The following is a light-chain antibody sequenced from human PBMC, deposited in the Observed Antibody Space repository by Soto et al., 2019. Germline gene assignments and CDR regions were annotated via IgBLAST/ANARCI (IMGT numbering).Light chain of an antibody. CDR3: QSYDSSLSAHVV. J-gene: IGLJ2*01. Sequence: QYVLTQPPSVSGAPGQRVTISCTGSSSNIGAGYDVHWYQQLPGTAPKLLIYGNSNRPSGVPDRFSGSKSGTSASLAITGLEAEDEADYYCQSYDSSLSAHVVFGVWTKLTVL. CDR2: GNS. CDR1: SSNIGAGYD. V-gene: IGLV1-40*01.